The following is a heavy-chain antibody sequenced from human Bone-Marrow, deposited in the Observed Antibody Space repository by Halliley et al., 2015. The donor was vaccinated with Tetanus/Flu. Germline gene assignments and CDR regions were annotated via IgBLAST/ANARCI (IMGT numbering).Heavy chain of an antibody. CDR2: VYHSGIT. CDR3: ARGLYNANPTPKQIDAFDI. D-gene: IGHD1-20*01. V-gene: IGHV4-4*01. J-gene: IGHJ3*02. CDR1: GDSIDNVHW. Sequence: TLSLTCTVSGDSIDNVHWWTWVRQPPGKGLEWIGEVYHSGITMYNPSPKSRFTISLDQSQNEFSLRLDSVTAADTAVYFCARGLYNANPTPKQIDAFDIWGQGTMVTVSS.